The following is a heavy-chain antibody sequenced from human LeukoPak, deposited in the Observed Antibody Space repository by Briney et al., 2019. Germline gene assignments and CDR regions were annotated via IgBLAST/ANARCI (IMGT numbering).Heavy chain of an antibody. J-gene: IGHJ4*02. Sequence: GGSLRLSCAASGFTFSSYWLHWIRQAPGKGLVLVSRITSDGSSIIYADSVKGRFTISRDNAKNTLYLQMNSLRAEDTAVYYCARDSITAGPFDYWGQGTLVTVSS. CDR1: GFTFSSYW. D-gene: IGHD3-10*01. V-gene: IGHV3-74*01. CDR3: ARDSITAGPFDY. CDR2: ITSDGSSI.